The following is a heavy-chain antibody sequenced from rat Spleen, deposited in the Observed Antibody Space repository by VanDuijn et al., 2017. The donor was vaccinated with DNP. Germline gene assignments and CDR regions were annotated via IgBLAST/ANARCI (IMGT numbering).Heavy chain of an antibody. V-gene: IGHV3-1*01. J-gene: IGHJ2*01. Sequence: EVQLQESGPGLVKPSQSLSLTCSVTGYSITSNYWAWIRKFPGNKMEWMAYISYSGITGFNPSLKSRFSITRDTSKNQFFLQLNSVTTEDTATYYCARWSRYFDYWGQGVMVTVSS. CDR3: ARWSRYFDY. CDR1: GYSITSNY. CDR2: ISYSGIT.